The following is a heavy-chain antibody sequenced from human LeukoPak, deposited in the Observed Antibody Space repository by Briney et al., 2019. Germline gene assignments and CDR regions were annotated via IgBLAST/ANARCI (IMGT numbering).Heavy chain of an antibody. CDR2: IKHDGSEK. CDR3: AREMYSSSN. CDR1: GFTFSNAW. J-gene: IGHJ4*02. Sequence: GGSLRLSCAASGFTFSNAWMSWVRQAPGRGLEWVANIKHDGSEKYYVDSVKGRFTISRDNAKNSLYLQMHSLRAEDTAVYYCAREMYSSSNWGQGTLVTVSS. V-gene: IGHV3-7*01. D-gene: IGHD6-6*01.